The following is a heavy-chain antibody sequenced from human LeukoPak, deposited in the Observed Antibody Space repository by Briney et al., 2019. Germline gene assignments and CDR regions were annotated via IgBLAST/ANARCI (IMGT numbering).Heavy chain of an antibody. V-gene: IGHV1-18*01. CDR2: ISAYNGNT. CDR1: GYTFTSYG. CDR3: TRARANGYNWFDP. Sequence: VASVKVSCKASGYTFTSYGISWVRQAPGQGLEWMGWISAYNGNTNYAQKLQGRVTMTTDTSTSTAYMELRSLRSDDTAVYYCTRARANGYNWFDPWGQGTLVTVSS. D-gene: IGHD2-15*01. J-gene: IGHJ5*02.